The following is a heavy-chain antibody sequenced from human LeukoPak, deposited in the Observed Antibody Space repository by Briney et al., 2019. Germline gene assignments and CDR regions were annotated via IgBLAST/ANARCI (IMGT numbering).Heavy chain of an antibody. D-gene: IGHD6-13*01. J-gene: IGHJ5*02. CDR2: ISRSGTTI. V-gene: IGHV3-48*03. CDR3: ARGTDSSSYTHWFDP. Sequence: GGSLRLSCTASGYAFSSYEMNWVRQAPGMGLEWVSFISRSGTTIYYADSVKGRFTISRDNAKNSLYLQMNSLRAEDTAVYYCARGTDSSSYTHWFDPWGQGTLVTVSS. CDR1: GYAFSSYE.